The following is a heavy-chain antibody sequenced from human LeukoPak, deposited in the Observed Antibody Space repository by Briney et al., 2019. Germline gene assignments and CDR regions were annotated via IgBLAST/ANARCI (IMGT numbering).Heavy chain of an antibody. Sequence: GGSLRLSCATYGFTFTAYSMNWVRQAPGKGLEWVSSIGPSGGSIFYAASMKGRISISRDNVQNSLHLQLSSLRADDTAVYYCARLAGSRPPWYLDLWGRGTLVTVYS. J-gene: IGHJ2*01. CDR1: GFTFTAYS. CDR3: ARLAGSRPPWYLDL. D-gene: IGHD6-19*01. V-gene: IGHV3-21*04. CDR2: IGPSGGSI.